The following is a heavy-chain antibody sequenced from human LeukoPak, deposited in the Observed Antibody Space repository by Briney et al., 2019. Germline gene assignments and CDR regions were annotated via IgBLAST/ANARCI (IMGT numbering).Heavy chain of an antibody. CDR1: GFTFSSFN. CDR2: ISSSSSTI. V-gene: IGHV3-48*02. Sequence: GGSLRLSCAASGFTFSSFNMNWVRHTPGKGLEWISYISSSSSTIYYADSVKGRFTISRDNAKSSLYLQMNSLRDEDTAVYYCARYPSVAATGWGRWFDHWGQGTLVTVSS. D-gene: IGHD6-13*01. CDR3: ARYPSVAATGWGRWFDH. J-gene: IGHJ5*02.